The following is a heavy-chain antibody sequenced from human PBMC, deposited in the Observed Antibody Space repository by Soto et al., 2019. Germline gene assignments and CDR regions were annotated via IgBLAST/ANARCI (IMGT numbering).Heavy chain of an antibody. Sequence: QVQLVQSGGEVKKPGSSVKVSCKASGGTFSSYDISWVRQAPGQGLEWMGGIIPIFGTANYAQKFQGRVTTTADESTRTAYMELSSLRSEDTAVYYCARDGEEMATINYSYGMDVWGQGTTVTVSS. CDR2: IIPIFGTA. D-gene: IGHD5-12*01. CDR1: GGTFSSYD. V-gene: IGHV1-69*12. J-gene: IGHJ6*02. CDR3: ARDGEEMATINYSYGMDV.